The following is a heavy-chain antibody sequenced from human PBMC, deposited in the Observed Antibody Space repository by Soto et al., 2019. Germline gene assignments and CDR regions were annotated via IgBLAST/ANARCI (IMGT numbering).Heavy chain of an antibody. CDR3: ARARGESYYAY. CDR1: GFTVSSNY. V-gene: IGHV3-66*01. D-gene: IGHD1-26*01. J-gene: IGHJ4*02. Sequence: EVQLVETGGGLVQPGGSLRLSCAASGFTVSSNYMSWVRQAPGKGLEWVSVIYSGGSTYYADSVKGRFTISRDNSKNTLYLQMNSLRAEDTAVYYCARARGESYYAYWGQGTLVTVSS. CDR2: IYSGGST.